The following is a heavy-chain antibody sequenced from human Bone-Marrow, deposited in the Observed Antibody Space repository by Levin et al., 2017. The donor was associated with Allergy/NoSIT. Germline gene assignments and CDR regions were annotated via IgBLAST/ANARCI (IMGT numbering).Heavy chain of an antibody. CDR2: ISHDGSSK. V-gene: IGHV3-30-3*01. J-gene: IGHJ4*02. D-gene: IGHD3-10*01. CDR1: GFTFSDYP. CDR3: ARDRGAQQWEYYFDF. Sequence: SCAASGFTFSDYPMHWVRKAPGKGLEWMAVISHDGSSKYYADSVTGRFTISRDNSKNTLHLQLNSLSSEDTAVYYCARDRGAQQWEYYFDFWGQGTLVTVSS.